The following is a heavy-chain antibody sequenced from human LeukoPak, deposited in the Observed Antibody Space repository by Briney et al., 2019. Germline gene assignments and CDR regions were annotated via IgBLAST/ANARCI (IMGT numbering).Heavy chain of an antibody. J-gene: IGHJ4*02. V-gene: IGHV3-21*01. D-gene: IGHD3-3*01. CDR3: AREGELRFLEWSLDY. Sequence: GGSLRLSCAASGFTFSRYAMHWVRQAPGKGLEWVSSISSSSSYIYYADSVKGRFTISRDNAKNSLYLQMNSLRAEDTAVYYCAREGELRFLEWSLDYWGQGTLVTVSS. CDR1: GFTFSRYA. CDR2: ISSSSSYI.